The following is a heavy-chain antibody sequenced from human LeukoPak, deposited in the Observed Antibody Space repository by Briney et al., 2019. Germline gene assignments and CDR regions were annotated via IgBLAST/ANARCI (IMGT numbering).Heavy chain of an antibody. J-gene: IGHJ4*02. Sequence: SETLSLTCAVSGYSISSGYYWGWIRQPPGKGLEWIGSIYHSGSTYYNPSLKSRVTISVDTSKNQFSLKLSSVTAADTAVYYCARQGYHDSSGYCNYWGQGTLVTVSS. CDR2: IYHSGST. D-gene: IGHD3-22*01. CDR1: GYSISSGYY. CDR3: ARQGYHDSSGYCNY. V-gene: IGHV4-38-2*01.